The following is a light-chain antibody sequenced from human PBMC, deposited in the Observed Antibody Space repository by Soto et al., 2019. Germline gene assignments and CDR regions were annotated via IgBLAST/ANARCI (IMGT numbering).Light chain of an antibody. Sequence: QSALTQPASASGSPGQSITISCTGTNSDVGKYNAVSWYQQHPGKAPKFIIYEVNKRPSGVSDRFSGSKSDNTASLTLSGLQAEDEADYYCCSYTSSGSVVFGGGTKLTVL. V-gene: IGLV2-23*02. CDR2: EVN. J-gene: IGLJ2*01. CDR1: NSDVGKYNA. CDR3: CSYTSSGSVV.